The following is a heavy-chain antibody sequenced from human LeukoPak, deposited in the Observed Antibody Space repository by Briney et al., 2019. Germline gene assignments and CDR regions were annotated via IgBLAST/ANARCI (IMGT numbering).Heavy chain of an antibody. CDR2: IKSDGGST. Sequence: GGSLRLSCAASGFTFSSYWMHWVRQAPGKGLVWVSRIKSDGGSTTNADSVKGRFTISRDNSKNSLYLQMNSLRAEDTAVYYCARDPAHSGSGWYTWYFDYWSQGTLVTVSS. J-gene: IGHJ4*02. V-gene: IGHV3-74*03. CDR1: GFTFSSYW. D-gene: IGHD6-19*01. CDR3: ARDPAHSGSGWYTWYFDY.